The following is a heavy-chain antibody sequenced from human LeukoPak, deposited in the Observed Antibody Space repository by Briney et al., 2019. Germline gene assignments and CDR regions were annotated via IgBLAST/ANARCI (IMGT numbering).Heavy chain of an antibody. CDR2: IASGFQT. V-gene: IGHV3-13*01. D-gene: IGHD5-18*01. Sequence: AGGSLRLSCTASGFTLGSHDMHWVRQTTGEGLEGVAAIASGFQTFYAGSVKGRFTVSREDAKNSLYLQMNSLRAGDTAVYYCVREARGYHYTYFDYWGQGTLVTVSS. J-gene: IGHJ4*02. CDR1: GFTLGSHD. CDR3: VREARGYHYTYFDY.